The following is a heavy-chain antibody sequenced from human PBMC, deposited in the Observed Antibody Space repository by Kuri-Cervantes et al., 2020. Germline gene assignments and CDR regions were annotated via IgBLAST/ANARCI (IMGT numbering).Heavy chain of an antibody. Sequence: GGSLRLSCAASGFSSYSMNWVRQAPGKGLEWISYISSSSSTIYYADSVKGRFTISRDNAKNSLYLQMNSLRAEDTAVYYCARGYSSGWSWGWGDFDYWGQGTLVTVSS. D-gene: IGHD6-19*01. CDR1: GFSSYS. J-gene: IGHJ4*02. V-gene: IGHV3-48*01. CDR2: ISSSSSTI. CDR3: ARGYSSGWSWGWGDFDY.